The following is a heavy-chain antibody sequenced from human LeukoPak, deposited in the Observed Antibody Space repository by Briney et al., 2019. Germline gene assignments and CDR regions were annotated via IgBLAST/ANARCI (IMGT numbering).Heavy chain of an antibody. CDR2: IYYSGST. D-gene: IGHD3-22*01. CDR1: GGSISSSSYY. V-gene: IGHV4-39*01. CDR3: ARHSGRYYYDSCGYYFDY. Sequence: SETLSLTCTVSGGSISSSSYYWGWIRQPPGKGLEWIGSIYYSGSTYYNPSLKSRVTISVDTSKNQFSLKLSSVTAADTAVYYCARHSGRYYYDSCGYYFDYWGQGTLVTVSS. J-gene: IGHJ4*02.